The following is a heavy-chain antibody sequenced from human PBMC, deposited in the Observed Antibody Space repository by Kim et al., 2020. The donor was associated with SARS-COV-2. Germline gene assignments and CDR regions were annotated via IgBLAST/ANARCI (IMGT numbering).Heavy chain of an antibody. J-gene: IGHJ5*02. V-gene: IGHV1-69*13. CDR3: ARDRIAAAGTFDP. Sequence: SVKVSCKASGGTFSSYAISWVRQAPGQGLEWMGGIIPIFGTANYAQKFQGRVTITADESTSTAYMELSSLRSEDTAVYYCARDRIAAAGTFDPWGQGTLVTVSS. CDR1: GGTFSSYA. D-gene: IGHD6-13*01. CDR2: IIPIFGTA.